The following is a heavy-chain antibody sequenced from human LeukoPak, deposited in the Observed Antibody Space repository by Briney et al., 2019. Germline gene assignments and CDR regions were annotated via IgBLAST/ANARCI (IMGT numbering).Heavy chain of an antibody. Sequence: SETLSLTCAVFGGSFDGYYWSWIRQPPGKGLEWIGEITYDGSTNYNPSLKSRVTISVDTSKIQFSLNLSSVTAADTAIYYCARGLASGYPPIPFDYWGQGTQVTVSS. V-gene: IGHV4-34*01. CDR3: ARGLASGYPPIPFDY. CDR1: GGSFDGYY. J-gene: IGHJ4*02. CDR2: ITYDGST. D-gene: IGHD3-3*01.